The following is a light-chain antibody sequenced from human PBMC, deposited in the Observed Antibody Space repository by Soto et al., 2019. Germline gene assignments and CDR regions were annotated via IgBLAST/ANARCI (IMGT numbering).Light chain of an antibody. CDR2: DVA. Sequence: QSALTQPASVSDSPGQSITISCTGTSSDVGGSNFVSWYQQHPGKPPKLIIYDVANRPSGVSNRFSGSKSGSTASLIISRLQTEKEPDYHCFSYTSSTADVLGTG. CDR1: SSDVGGSNF. CDR3: FSYTSSTADV. J-gene: IGLJ1*01. V-gene: IGLV2-14*03.